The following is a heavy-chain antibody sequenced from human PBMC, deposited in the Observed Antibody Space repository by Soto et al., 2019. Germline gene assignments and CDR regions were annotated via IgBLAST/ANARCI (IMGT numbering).Heavy chain of an antibody. CDR3: AVYYYDSSGYSQDAFDI. J-gene: IGHJ3*02. CDR1: GYTFTNYA. V-gene: IGHV1-3*01. CDR2: INAGNGNT. Sequence: GASVKVSCKASGYTFTNYAMHWVRQAPGQRLEWMGWINAGNGNTKYSQKFQGRVTITRDTSASTAYMELSSLRSEDTAVYYCAVYYYDSSGYSQDAFDIWGKGTMVTVSS. D-gene: IGHD3-22*01.